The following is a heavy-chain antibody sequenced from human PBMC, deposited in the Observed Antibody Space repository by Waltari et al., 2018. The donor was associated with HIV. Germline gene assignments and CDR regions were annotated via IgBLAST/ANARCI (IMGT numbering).Heavy chain of an antibody. CDR1: GYTFTSYY. Sequence: QVQLVQSGAEVKKPGASVKVSCKASGYTFTSYYMHWVRQAPGQGLEWMGIINPSGGSTSYAQKFQGRVTMTRDTSTSTVYMELSSLRSEDTAVYYCASRNVEMATTTYYYYGMDVWGQGTTVTVSS. J-gene: IGHJ6*02. CDR3: ASRNVEMATTTYYYYGMDV. V-gene: IGHV1-46*01. CDR2: INPSGGST. D-gene: IGHD5-12*01.